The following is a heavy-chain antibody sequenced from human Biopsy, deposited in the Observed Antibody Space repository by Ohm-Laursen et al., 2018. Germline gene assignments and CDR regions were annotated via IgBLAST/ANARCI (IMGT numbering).Heavy chain of an antibody. V-gene: IGHV1-46*02. CDR3: ARESPLRLGVCGAIRCFKEVFGMDV. D-gene: IGHD2-21*01. Sequence: GASVKVSCKASGYNFDNYYINWVRKVPGQGLEWLGVVNPVAEATMYAQKFQDRITLTRDASTNTVYMDLTSLTSEDTAVYYCARESPLRLGVCGAIRCFKEVFGMDVWGQGTTVIVSS. J-gene: IGHJ6*02. CDR2: VNPVAEAT. CDR1: GYNFDNYY.